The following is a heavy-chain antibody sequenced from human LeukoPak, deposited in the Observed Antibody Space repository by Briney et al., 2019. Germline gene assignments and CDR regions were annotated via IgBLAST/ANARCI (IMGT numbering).Heavy chain of an antibody. V-gene: IGHV4-59*01. Sequence: SETLSLTCTVSGGSISSYYWSWIRQPPGKGLEWIGYIYYSGSTNYNPSLKSRVTISVDTSKNQFSLKLSSVTAADTAVYYCARETYGDYAVDYWGQGTLVTVSS. CDR2: IYYSGST. D-gene: IGHD4-17*01. CDR1: GGSISSYY. J-gene: IGHJ4*02. CDR3: ARETYGDYAVDY.